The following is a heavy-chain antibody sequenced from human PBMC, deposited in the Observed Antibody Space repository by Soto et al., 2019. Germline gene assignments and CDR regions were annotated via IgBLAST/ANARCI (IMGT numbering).Heavy chain of an antibody. J-gene: IGHJ4*02. V-gene: IGHV1-2*02. CDR2: INPNSGGT. CDR1: GYTFTGYY. CDR3: ARDLWRGSSSWYGDY. D-gene: IGHD6-13*01. Sequence: ASVKVSCKASGYTFTGYYMHWVRQAPGQGLEWMGWINPNSGGTNYAQKFQGRVTMTRDTSISTAYMELSRLRSDDTAVYYCARDLWRGSSSWYGDYWGQGTLVTVS.